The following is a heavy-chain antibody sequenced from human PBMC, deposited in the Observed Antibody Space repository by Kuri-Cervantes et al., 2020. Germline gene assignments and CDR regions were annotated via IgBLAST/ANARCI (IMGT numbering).Heavy chain of an antibody. V-gene: IGHV3-21*01. CDR3: VRDGGTGTTWSWFDP. J-gene: IGHJ5*02. D-gene: IGHD1-7*01. Sequence: GGSLRLSCAASGFTFSSYSMNWVRQAPGKGLEWVSSISSGSGYIYHAESVEGRFTISRDNTKNSLYLQMNSLRAEDTAVYYCVRDGGTGTTWSWFDPWGQGTLVTVSS. CDR1: GFTFSSYS. CDR2: ISSGSGYI.